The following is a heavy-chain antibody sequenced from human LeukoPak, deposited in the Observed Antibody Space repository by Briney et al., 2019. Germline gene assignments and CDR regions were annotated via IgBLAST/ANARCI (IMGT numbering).Heavy chain of an antibody. CDR2: INHSGST. J-gene: IGHJ6*03. CDR3: ARGKSSSWYVDYYYYYYMDV. D-gene: IGHD6-13*01. V-gene: IGHV4-34*01. CDR1: GGSFSGYY. Sequence: SETLSLTCAVYGGSFSGYYWSWIRQPPGKGLEWMGEINHSGSTNYNPSLKSRVTISVDTSKNQFSLKLSSVTAADTAVYYCARGKSSSWYVDYYYYYYMDVWGKGTTVTVSS.